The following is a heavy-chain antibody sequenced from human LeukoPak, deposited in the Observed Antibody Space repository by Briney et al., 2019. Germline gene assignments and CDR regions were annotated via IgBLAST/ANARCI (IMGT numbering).Heavy chain of an antibody. Sequence: GPSVKVSCKASGGTFSSYAISWVRQAPGQGLEWMGGIIPIFGTANYAQKFQGRVTITADKSTSTAYMELSSLRSEDTAVYYCARDGSSWYNWFDPWGQGTLVTVSS. D-gene: IGHD6-13*01. V-gene: IGHV1-69*06. CDR3: ARDGSSWYNWFDP. CDR1: GGTFSSYA. CDR2: IIPIFGTA. J-gene: IGHJ5*02.